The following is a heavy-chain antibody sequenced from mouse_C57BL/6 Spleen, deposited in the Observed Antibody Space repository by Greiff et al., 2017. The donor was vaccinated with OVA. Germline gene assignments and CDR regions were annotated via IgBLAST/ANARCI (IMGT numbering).Heavy chain of an antibody. V-gene: IGHV1-81*01. CDR1: GYTFTSYG. CDR2: IYPRSGNT. Sequence: VQLVESGAELARPGASVKLSCKASGYTFTSYGISWVKQRTGQGLEWIGEIYPRSGNTYYNEKFKGKATLTADKSSSTAYMELRSLTSEDSAVYFCARKGDYYGSRDAMDYWGQGTSVTVSS. D-gene: IGHD1-1*01. J-gene: IGHJ4*01. CDR3: ARKGDYYGSRDAMDY.